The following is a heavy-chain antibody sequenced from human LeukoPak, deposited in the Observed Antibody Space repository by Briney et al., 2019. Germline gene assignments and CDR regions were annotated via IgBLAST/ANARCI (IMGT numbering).Heavy chain of an antibody. V-gene: IGHV4-59*12. CDR3: ARDAERIRATDGFDI. D-gene: IGHD3-10*01. Sequence: PSETLSLTCTVSGGSISSYYWSWIRQPPGKGLEWIGYIYYSGSTNYNPSLKSRVTISVDTSKNQFSLKLSSVTAADTAVYYCARDAERIRATDGFDIWGQGTMVTVSS. J-gene: IGHJ3*02. CDR1: GGSISSYY. CDR2: IYYSGST.